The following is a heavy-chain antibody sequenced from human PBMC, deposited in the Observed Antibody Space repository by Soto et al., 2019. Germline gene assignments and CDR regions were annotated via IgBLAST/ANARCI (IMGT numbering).Heavy chain of an antibody. CDR1: GFTLSSYW. CDR2: INSDGSST. D-gene: IGHD3-16*01. V-gene: IGHV3-74*01. Sequence: PGGSLRLSXAASGFTLSSYWMHWVRQAPGKGLVWVSRINSDGSSTSYADSVKGRFTISRDNAKNTLYLQMNSLRAEDTAVYYCARDRAPMLYDIWGQGTMVTVSS. CDR3: ARDRAPMLYDI. J-gene: IGHJ3*02.